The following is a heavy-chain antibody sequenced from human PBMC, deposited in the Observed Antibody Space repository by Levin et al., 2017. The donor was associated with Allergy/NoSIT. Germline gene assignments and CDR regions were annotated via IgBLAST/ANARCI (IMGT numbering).Heavy chain of an antibody. CDR1: GFSINSGVA. V-gene: IGHV2-5*02. CDR2: IYWDDDK. Sequence: GSGPTLVKPTQTLTLTCTFSGFSINSGVAVGWIRQPPGKALEWLALIYWDDDKRYNPSLKTRVTITKDTSKNQVVLTMTNMDPVDTATYYCARRRGRYFDWFDYWGQGTLVTVSS. CDR3: ARRRGRYFDWFDY. D-gene: IGHD3-9*01. J-gene: IGHJ5*01.